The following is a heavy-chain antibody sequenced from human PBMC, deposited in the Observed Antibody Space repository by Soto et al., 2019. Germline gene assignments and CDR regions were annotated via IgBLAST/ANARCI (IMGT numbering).Heavy chain of an antibody. V-gene: IGHV3-33*01. CDR1: GFTFSSYG. D-gene: IGHD6-13*01. CDR3: ARDIAAAGTSYYYYGMDV. J-gene: IGHJ6*01. CDR2: IWYDGSNK. Sequence: QVQLVESGGGVVQPGRSLRVSCAASGFTFSSYGMHWVRQAPGKGLEWVAVIWYDGSNKYYADSVKGRFTISRDNSKNTLYLQMNSLRAEDTAVYYCARDIAAAGTSYYYYGMDVWGQGTTVTVSS.